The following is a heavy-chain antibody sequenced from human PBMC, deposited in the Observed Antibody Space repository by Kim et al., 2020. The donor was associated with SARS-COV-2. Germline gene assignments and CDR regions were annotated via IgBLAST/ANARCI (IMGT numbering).Heavy chain of an antibody. J-gene: IGHJ6*02. V-gene: IGHV3-30-3*01. CDR2: ISYDGSNK. Sequence: PGGSLRLSCAASGFTFSSYAMHWVRQAPGKGLEWVAVISYDGSNKYYADSVKGRFTISRDNSKNTLYLQMNSLRAEDTAVYYCARFLIGRPDLNYYYYYGMDVWGQGTTVTVSS. D-gene: IGHD3-9*01. CDR3: ARFLIGRPDLNYYYYYGMDV. CDR1: GFTFSSYA.